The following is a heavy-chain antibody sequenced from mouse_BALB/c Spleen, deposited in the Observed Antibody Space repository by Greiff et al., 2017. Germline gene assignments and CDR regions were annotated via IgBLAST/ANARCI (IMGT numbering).Heavy chain of an antibody. CDR1: GFTFSDYG. J-gene: IGHJ2*01. Sequence: EVQLVESGGGLVQPGGSRKLSCAASGFTFSDYGMAWVRQAPGKGPEWVAFISNLAYSIYYADTVTGRFTISRENAKNTLYLEMSSLRSEDTAMYYCAREPQYYFDYWGQGTTLTVSS. V-gene: IGHV5-15*02. CDR3: AREPQYYFDY. D-gene: IGHD3-2*02. CDR2: ISNLAYSI.